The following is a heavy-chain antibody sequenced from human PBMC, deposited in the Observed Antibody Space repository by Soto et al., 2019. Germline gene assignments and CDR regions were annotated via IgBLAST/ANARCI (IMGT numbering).Heavy chain of an antibody. CDR1: GDSIDNFY. CDR2: IYSSGRT. J-gene: IGHJ6*02. Sequence: SETLCLTCTFSGDSIDNFYWSWIRQPPRDGVDWMGYIYSSGRTNYNPSLRSRVTMSVDRANNQFSLKRTSVTTADSAVYFCARDYPYFTVTASGGKDVWGQGNTVTVSS. V-gene: IGHV4-59*01. D-gene: IGHD4-17*01. CDR3: ARDYPYFTVTASGGKDV.